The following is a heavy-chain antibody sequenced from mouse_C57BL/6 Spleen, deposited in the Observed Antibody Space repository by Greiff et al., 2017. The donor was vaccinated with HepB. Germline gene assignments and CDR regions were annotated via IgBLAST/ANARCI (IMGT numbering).Heavy chain of an antibody. Sequence: EVMLVESGGGLVKPGGSLKLSCAASGFTSSDYGMHWVRQAPEKGLEWVAYISSGSSTIYYADTVKGRFTISRDNAKNTLFLQMTSLRSEDTAMYYCARKEIYYRAMDYWGQGTSVTVSS. CDR3: ARKEIYYRAMDY. V-gene: IGHV5-17*01. J-gene: IGHJ4*01. D-gene: IGHD2-1*01. CDR1: GFTSSDYG. CDR2: ISSGSSTI.